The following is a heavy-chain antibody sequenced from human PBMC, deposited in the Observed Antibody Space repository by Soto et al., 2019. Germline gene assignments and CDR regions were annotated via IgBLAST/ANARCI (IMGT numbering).Heavy chain of an antibody. J-gene: IGHJ6*02. Sequence: QVQLQQSGPGLVKASQTLSLTCTISGGSISSADYYWSWIRQHPGKGLEGIGYITYIGSTYYSPSLRSRVTISVDTSKTQFALKLSSVTAADTAVYYCAREFTGTYPYSYGMDVWGQGTTVTVSS. CDR1: GGSISSADYY. CDR2: ITYIGST. CDR3: AREFTGTYPYSYGMDV. D-gene: IGHD2-8*02. V-gene: IGHV4-31*03.